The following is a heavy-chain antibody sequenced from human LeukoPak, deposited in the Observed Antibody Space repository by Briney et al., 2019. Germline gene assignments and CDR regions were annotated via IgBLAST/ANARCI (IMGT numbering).Heavy chain of an antibody. V-gene: IGHV3-30*18. CDR2: ISYDGSNK. J-gene: IGHJ4*02. CDR3: AKTFKVWSYGYYFDY. CDR1: GFTFSSYG. D-gene: IGHD5-18*01. Sequence: QSGGSLRLSCAASGFTFSSYGMHWVRQAPGKGLEWVAVISYDGSNKYYADSVKGRFTISRDNSKSTLYLQMNSLRAEDTAVYYCAKTFKVWSYGYYFDYWGQGTLVTVSS.